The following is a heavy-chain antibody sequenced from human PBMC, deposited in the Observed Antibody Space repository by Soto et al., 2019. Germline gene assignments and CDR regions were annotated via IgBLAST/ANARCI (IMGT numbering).Heavy chain of an antibody. D-gene: IGHD3-10*01. CDR1: GGSISSSNW. CDR3: ARVGNYGSGSYSADYFDY. J-gene: IGHJ4*02. CDR2: IYHSGST. V-gene: IGHV4-4*02. Sequence: QVQLQESGPGLVKPSGTLSLTCAVSGGSISSSNWWSWVRQPPGKGLEWIGEIYHSGSTNYNPSLKSRVTISVDKSKNQFSLKLSSVTAADTAVYYCARVGNYGSGSYSADYFDYWGQGTLVTVSS.